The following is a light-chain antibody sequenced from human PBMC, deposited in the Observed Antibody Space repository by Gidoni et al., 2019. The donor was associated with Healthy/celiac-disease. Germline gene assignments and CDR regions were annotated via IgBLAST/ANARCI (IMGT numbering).Light chain of an antibody. CDR3: QQSYSTPVT. CDR1: QSISSY. V-gene: IGKV1-39*01. J-gene: IGKJ4*01. Sequence: DIQMTQSPSSLSASVGDRVTITCRASQSISSYLNWYQQKPGKAPKLLIYAASSLKSGVPSRFSGSGSGTDFTLTISSLQPEDFATYYCQQSYSTPVTFXGXTKVEIK. CDR2: AAS.